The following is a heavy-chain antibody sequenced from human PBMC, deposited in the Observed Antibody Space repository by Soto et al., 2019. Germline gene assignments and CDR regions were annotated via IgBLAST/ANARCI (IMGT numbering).Heavy chain of an antibody. Sequence: QVQLVESGGGVVQPGRSLRLSCAASGFTFSSYGMHWVRQAPGKGLEWVAVISYDGSNKYYADSVKGRLTMSRDNSKNTLYLQMDSLRAEDTAVYYSAKEIVVVVAAGYGMDVWGQGTTVTVSS. CDR2: ISYDGSNK. CDR1: GFTFSSYG. J-gene: IGHJ6*02. D-gene: IGHD2-15*01. V-gene: IGHV3-30*18. CDR3: AKEIVVVVAAGYGMDV.